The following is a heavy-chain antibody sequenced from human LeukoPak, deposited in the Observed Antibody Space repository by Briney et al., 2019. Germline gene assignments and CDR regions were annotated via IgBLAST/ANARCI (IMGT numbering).Heavy chain of an antibody. D-gene: IGHD7-27*01. CDR3: ARENWGLDY. CDR2: IKQDGSKK. CDR1: GFTFSSYW. V-gene: IGHV3-7*01. Sequence: GGSLRLSCAASGFTFSSYWMNWVRQAPGKGLEWVANIKQDGSKKNYVDSMKGRFTISRDNAKNSLYLQMNSLRAEDTAVYYCARENWGLDYWGQGTLVTVSS. J-gene: IGHJ4*02.